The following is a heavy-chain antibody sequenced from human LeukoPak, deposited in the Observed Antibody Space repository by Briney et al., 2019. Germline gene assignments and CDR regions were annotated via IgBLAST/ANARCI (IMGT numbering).Heavy chain of an antibody. CDR1: GYTFTYRY. V-gene: IGHV1-45*02. Sequence: SVKVSCKASGYTFTYRYLHWVRQAPGQALEWMGWITPFNGNTNYAQKFQDRVTITRDRSMSTAYMELSSLRSEDTAMYYCASLTTVVTPGWYFDLWGRGTLVTVSS. J-gene: IGHJ2*01. CDR3: ASLTTVVTPGWYFDL. D-gene: IGHD4-23*01. CDR2: ITPFNGNT.